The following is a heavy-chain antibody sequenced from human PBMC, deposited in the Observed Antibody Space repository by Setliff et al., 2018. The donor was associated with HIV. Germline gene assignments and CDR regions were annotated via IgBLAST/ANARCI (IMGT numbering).Heavy chain of an antibody. J-gene: IGHJ4*02. CDR2: IIPMFGTG. D-gene: IGHD3-22*01. Sequence: ASVKVSCKTSGGTFSSYGISWVRQAPGQGLEWMGGIIPMFGTGFYAQKFQGRVTVTTDESRSTAYMELSSLSSDDSAVYYCVRVGPWYYARSGYLASWDYWGQGTPVTVSS. V-gene: IGHV1-69*05. CDR3: VRVGPWYYARSGYLASWDY. CDR1: GGTFSSYG.